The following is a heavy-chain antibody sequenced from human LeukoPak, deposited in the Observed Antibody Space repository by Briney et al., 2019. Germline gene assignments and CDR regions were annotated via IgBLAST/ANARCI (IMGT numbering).Heavy chain of an antibody. CDR2: IYYSGST. Sequence: KPSETLSLTCTVSGGSISSYYWSWIRQPPGKGLEWIGYIYYSGSTNYNPSLKSRVTISVDTSKNQFSLKLSSVTAADTAMYYCARRGYYDSSGYYGSRAAFDIWGQGTMVTVSS. CDR1: GGSISSYY. D-gene: IGHD3-22*01. J-gene: IGHJ3*02. CDR3: ARRGYYDSSGYYGSRAAFDI. V-gene: IGHV4-59*01.